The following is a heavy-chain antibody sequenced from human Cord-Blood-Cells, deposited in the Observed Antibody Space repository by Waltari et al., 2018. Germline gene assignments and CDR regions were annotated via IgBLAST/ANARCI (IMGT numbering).Heavy chain of an antibody. J-gene: IGHJ3*02. Sequence: QVQLVQSGAEVKKPGSSVQVSCKASGGTFSSYAISWVRQGPGQGLEWMGGIIPIFGTETYAQKFQGRVTITADESASTAYMELSSLGSEDTAVYYCASLDRYCSSTSCYAFDIWGQGTMVTVSS. V-gene: IGHV1-69*01. CDR3: ASLDRYCSSTSCYAFDI. CDR2: IIPIFGTE. CDR1: GGTFSSYA. D-gene: IGHD2-2*01.